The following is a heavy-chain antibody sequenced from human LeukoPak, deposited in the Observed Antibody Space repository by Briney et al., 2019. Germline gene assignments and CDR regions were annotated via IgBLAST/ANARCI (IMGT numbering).Heavy chain of an antibody. V-gene: IGHV4-4*09. CDR2: IYTSGST. D-gene: IGHD2-15*01. Sequence: SETLSLTCAVSGGSISSSYWSWIRQPPGEGLEWIGYIYTSGSTNYNPSLKSRVTISVDTSKNQFSLNLSSVTAADTAVYYCARRRSGGRDFDYWGQGTLVAVSS. J-gene: IGHJ4*02. CDR1: GGSISSSY. CDR3: ARRRSGGRDFDY.